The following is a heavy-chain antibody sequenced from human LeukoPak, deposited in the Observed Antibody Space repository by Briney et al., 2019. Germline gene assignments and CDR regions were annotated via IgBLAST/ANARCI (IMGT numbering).Heavy chain of an antibody. CDR3: VRGHRDILTGYPLGFDY. CDR1: GFTFHDCA. Sequence: SLRLSCAASGFTFHDCAMHWVRQAPGKGLEWVSGISWNSGIIGYADSVKGRFTTSRDNAKNSLYLQMNSLRAEDTAVYYCVRGHRDILTGYPLGFDYWGQGTLVTVSS. V-gene: IGHV3-9*01. CDR2: ISWNSGII. J-gene: IGHJ4*02. D-gene: IGHD3-9*01.